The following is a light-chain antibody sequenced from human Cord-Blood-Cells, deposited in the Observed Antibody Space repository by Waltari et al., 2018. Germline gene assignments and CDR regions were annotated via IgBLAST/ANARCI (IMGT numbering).Light chain of an antibody. CDR1: SGSIASNY. CDR3: QSYDSSNWV. J-gene: IGLJ3*02. CDR2: EDN. V-gene: IGLV6-57*01. Sequence: NFMLTQPHSVSESPGKTVTISCTRSSGSIASNYVKWYQQRPASSPTTVIYEDNQRPSGVPGRFSCSIDSSSNSASLTISGLKTEDEADYYCQSYDSSNWVFGGGTKLTVL.